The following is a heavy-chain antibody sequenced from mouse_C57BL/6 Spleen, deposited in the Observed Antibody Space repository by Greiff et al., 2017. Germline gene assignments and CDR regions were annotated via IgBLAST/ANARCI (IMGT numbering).Heavy chain of an antibody. CDR3: AGITTVVAPYFGG. J-gene: IGHJ2*01. CDR1: GYTFTSYW. D-gene: IGHD1-1*01. CDR2: IHPSDSDT. V-gene: IGHV1-74*01. Sequence: VQLQQPGAELVKPGASVKVSCKASGYTFTSYWMHWVKQRPGQGLEWIGRIHPSDSDTNYNQKFTGKATLTVDRSSSTAYLQLSSLTSEDSAVYYCAGITTVVAPYFGGWGKGTTLTVAT.